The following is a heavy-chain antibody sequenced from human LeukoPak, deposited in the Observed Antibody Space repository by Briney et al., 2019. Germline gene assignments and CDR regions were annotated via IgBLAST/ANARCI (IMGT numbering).Heavy chain of an antibody. D-gene: IGHD5-12*01. Sequence: GGSLRLSCAASGFTFSSYTMSWVRQAPGKGLEWVSTITTSDGNTYYADSVKGRFTISRDNSKNTLYLQMNSLRAEDTAVYYCAGGGYSGYDANEDYYYYYGVDVWGQGTTVTVSS. CDR3: AGGGYSGYDANEDYYYYYGVDV. V-gene: IGHV3-23*01. CDR2: ITTSDGNT. J-gene: IGHJ6*02. CDR1: GFTFSSYT.